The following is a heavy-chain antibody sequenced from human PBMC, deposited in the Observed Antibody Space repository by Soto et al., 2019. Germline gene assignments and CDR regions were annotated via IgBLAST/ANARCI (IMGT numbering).Heavy chain of an antibody. Sequence: EVQLVESGGGLVQPEGSLRLSCVASEFTFSDYYMDWVRQTPGKGLEWVGRIRNKVMTYTTDYAASVKGRFTVSRDDSRNSLYLQMNSLKTEDTAMYYCSTVGRLTTPHYTDYWGQGTLVTVSS. CDR2: IRNKVMTYTT. J-gene: IGHJ4*02. CDR1: EFTFSDYY. D-gene: IGHD2-21*01. V-gene: IGHV3-72*01. CDR3: STVGRLTTPHYTDY.